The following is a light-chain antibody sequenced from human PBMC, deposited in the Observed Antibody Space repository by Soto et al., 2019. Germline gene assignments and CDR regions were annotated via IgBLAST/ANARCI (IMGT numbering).Light chain of an antibody. CDR1: QSISYW. V-gene: IGKV1-5*01. J-gene: IGKJ1*01. CDR2: DAS. CDR3: QQYNTYWT. Sequence: DIQITQSPSTLSASVGDRVTITCRASQSISYWLAWYQQKPGKAPKVLIYDASSLESGVPSRFSGSGSGTEFTLTINSLQPDDLATYYCQQYNTYWTLGQGTNVDIK.